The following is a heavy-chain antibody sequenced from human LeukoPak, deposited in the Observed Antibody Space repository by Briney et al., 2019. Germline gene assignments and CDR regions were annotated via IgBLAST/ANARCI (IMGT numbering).Heavy chain of an antibody. D-gene: IGHD2-15*01. J-gene: IGHJ4*02. CDR2: IYYSGST. CDR1: GGSISSSSCY. CDR3: ARQYCSGGSCRFDY. V-gene: IGHV4-39*01. Sequence: KPSETLSLTCTVSGGSISSSSCYWGWIRQPPGKGLEWIGSIYYSGSTYYNPSLKSRVTISVDTSKNQFSLKLSSVTAADTAVYYCARQYCSGGSCRFDYWGQGTLVTVSS.